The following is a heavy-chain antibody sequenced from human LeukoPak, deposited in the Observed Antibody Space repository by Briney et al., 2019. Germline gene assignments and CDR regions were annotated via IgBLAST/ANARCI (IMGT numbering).Heavy chain of an antibody. CDR3: AREYQLLTLDY. Sequence: TGGSLRLSCVASGFTFGKYWMSWVRQAPGKGLEWVANIKQDGSEKYYVDSVKGRFTISRDNAKNSLYLQMNSLRAEDTAVYYCAREYQLLTLDYWGQGTLVTVSS. D-gene: IGHD2-2*01. CDR1: GFTFGKYW. J-gene: IGHJ4*02. V-gene: IGHV3-7*03. CDR2: IKQDGSEK.